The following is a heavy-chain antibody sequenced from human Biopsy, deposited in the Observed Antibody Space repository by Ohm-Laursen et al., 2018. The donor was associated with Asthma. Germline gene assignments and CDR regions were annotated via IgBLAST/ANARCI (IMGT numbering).Heavy chain of an antibody. CDR3: ARGRSGDWLYYFDY. J-gene: IGHJ4*02. CDR2: LHYSGSPYYT. V-gene: IGHV4-39*07. D-gene: IGHD2-21*01. CDR1: GGSISNSNYY. Sequence: GTLSLTCTVSGGSISNSNYYWGWIRQSPGKGLEWIGSLHYSGSPYYTFYNPSLESRVTISLDASKNEFSLKLSSVTAADTAVYYCARGRSGDWLYYFDYWGQGALVTVSS.